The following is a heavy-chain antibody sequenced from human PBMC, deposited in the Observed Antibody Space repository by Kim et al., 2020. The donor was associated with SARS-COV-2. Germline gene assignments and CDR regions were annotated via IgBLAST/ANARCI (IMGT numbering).Heavy chain of an antibody. J-gene: IGHJ5*02. V-gene: IGHV3-23*01. CDR3: ARDPGVVARRWFDH. Sequence: ADSVKCRLTISRDNSKNTLYLQMNSLRAEDTAVYYCARDPGVVARRWFDHWGQGTLVTVSS. D-gene: IGHD2-15*01.